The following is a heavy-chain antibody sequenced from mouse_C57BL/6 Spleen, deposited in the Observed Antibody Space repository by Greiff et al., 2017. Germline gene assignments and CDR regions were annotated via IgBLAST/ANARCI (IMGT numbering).Heavy chain of an antibody. V-gene: IGHV1-80*01. D-gene: IGHD2-5*01. CDR2: IYPGDGDT. CDR3: AREGSKRYVDY. J-gene: IGHJ2*01. Sequence: VQLQQSGAELVKPGASVKISCKASGYAFSSYWMNWVKQRPGKGLEWIGQIYPGDGDTNYNGKFKGKATLTADKSSSTAYMQLSSLTSEGSAVYFCAREGSKRYVDYWGQGTTLTVSS. CDR1: GYAFSSYW.